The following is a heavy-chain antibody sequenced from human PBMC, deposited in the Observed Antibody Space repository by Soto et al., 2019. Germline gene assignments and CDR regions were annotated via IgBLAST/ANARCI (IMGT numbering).Heavy chain of an antibody. CDR2: IDPSDSYT. CDR3: ARRAITGITEGMDV. Sequence: LKISCKGSGYSFTSYWISWVRQMPGKGLEWMGRIDPSDSYTNYSPSFQGHVTISADKSISTAYLQWSSLKASDTAMYYCARRAITGITEGMDVWGQGTTVTVCS. CDR1: GYSFTSYW. V-gene: IGHV5-10-1*01. J-gene: IGHJ6*02. D-gene: IGHD1-20*01.